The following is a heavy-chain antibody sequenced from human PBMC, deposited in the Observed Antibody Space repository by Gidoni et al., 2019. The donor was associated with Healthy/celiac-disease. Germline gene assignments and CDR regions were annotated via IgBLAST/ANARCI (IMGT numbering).Heavy chain of an antibody. D-gene: IGHD5-18*01. J-gene: IGHJ5*02. Sequence: QITLKESGPTLVKPTQTLTLTCTFSGFSLSTSGVGVGWIRQPPGKALEWLALIYWDDDKRYSPSLKSRLTITKDTSKNQVVLTMTNMDPVDTATYYCAHTKFGYSYGYLVFLNWFDPWGQGTLVTVSS. CDR2: IYWDDDK. V-gene: IGHV2-5*02. CDR3: AHTKFGYSYGYLVFLNWFDP. CDR1: GFSLSTSGVG.